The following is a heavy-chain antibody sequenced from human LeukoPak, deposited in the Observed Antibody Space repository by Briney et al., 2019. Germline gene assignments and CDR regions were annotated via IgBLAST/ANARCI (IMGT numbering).Heavy chain of an antibody. V-gene: IGHV3-66*01. J-gene: IGHJ5*02. D-gene: IGHD4-23*01. Sequence: GGSLRLSCAASGFTVSSNYMTWVRQAPGKGLEWVSVIYSGGSTYYADSVKGRFTISRDNSKNTLYLQMNSLRAEDTAVYYCAKGGIPTPYWFDPWGQGTLVTVSS. CDR3: AKGGIPTPYWFDP. CDR2: IYSGGST. CDR1: GFTVSSNY.